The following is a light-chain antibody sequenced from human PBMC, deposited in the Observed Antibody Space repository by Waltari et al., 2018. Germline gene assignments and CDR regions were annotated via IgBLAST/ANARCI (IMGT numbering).Light chain of an antibody. Sequence: QSVLTQPPSTSGTPGQRVTISCSGSTSNIGTNTVTWYQLLPGTAPKTVIFANYHRPSGVPDRFSASQSGTSASLVISGLQSEDEAVYFCATWDDSLSGRVFGGGTKVTVL. CDR3: ATWDDSLSGRV. CDR2: ANY. V-gene: IGLV1-44*01. J-gene: IGLJ3*02. CDR1: TSNIGTNT.